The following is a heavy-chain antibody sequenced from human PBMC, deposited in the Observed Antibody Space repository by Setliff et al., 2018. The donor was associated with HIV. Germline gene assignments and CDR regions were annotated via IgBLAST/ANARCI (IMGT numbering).Heavy chain of an antibody. Sequence: SETLSLTCAVPGGSISSNWWSWVRQSPGKGLEWIGEIYHSGSTHYNPSLQSRVTISVDKSKSQFSLKLSSLTAADPAVYYCARGRTQWPNYNYFDPWGLGTLVTVSS. D-gene: IGHD6-19*01. V-gene: IGHV4-4*02. J-gene: IGHJ5*02. CDR2: IYHSGST. CDR3: ARGRTQWPNYNYFDP. CDR1: GGSISSNW.